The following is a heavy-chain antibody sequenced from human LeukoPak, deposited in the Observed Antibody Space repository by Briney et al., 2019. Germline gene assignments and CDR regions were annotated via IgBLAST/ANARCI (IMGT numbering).Heavy chain of an antibody. CDR2: ISGSGGST. CDR3: ARYISGSHYRGVY. CDR1: EFTFSTYA. J-gene: IGHJ4*02. D-gene: IGHD1-26*01. Sequence: GGSLRLSCAASEFTFSTYAMNWVRQAPGKGLEWVSAISGSGGSTYYADSVKGRFTISRDNAKNSLYLQMNSLRAEDTAVYYCARYISGSHYRGVYWGQGTLVTVSS. V-gene: IGHV3-23*01.